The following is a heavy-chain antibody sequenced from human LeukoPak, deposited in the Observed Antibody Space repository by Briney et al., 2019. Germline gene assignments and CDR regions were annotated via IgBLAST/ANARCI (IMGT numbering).Heavy chain of an antibody. CDR1: GFTFSSYA. V-gene: IGHV3-23*01. J-gene: IGHJ4*02. Sequence: GGSLRLSCAASGFTFSSYAMSWVRQAPGKGLGWVPAISGSGGSTYYADSVKGRFTISRDNSKNTLYLQMNSLRAEDTAVYYCALMRGVRGVFDYWGQGTLVTVSS. D-gene: IGHD3-10*01. CDR2: ISGSGGST. CDR3: ALMRGVRGVFDY.